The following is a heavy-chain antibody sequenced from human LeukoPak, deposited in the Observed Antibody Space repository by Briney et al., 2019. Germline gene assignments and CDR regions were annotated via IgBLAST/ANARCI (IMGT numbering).Heavy chain of an antibody. J-gene: IGHJ4*02. CDR2: ISGSGGST. D-gene: IGHD3-9*01. V-gene: IGHV3-23*01. Sequence: GGSLRLSCAASGVTLGTDAMSWVRQAPGKGLEWVSAISGSGGSTYSADSVKGRFTISRHNSKNTLYLQMNSLRAEDTAVYYCAKITGSVLRYFDWSFDYWGQGTLVTVSS. CDR1: GVTLGTDA. CDR3: AKITGSVLRYFDWSFDY.